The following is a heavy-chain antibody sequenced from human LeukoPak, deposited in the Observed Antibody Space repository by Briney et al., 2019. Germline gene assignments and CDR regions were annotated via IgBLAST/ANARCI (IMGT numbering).Heavy chain of an antibody. CDR2: IRYDGSNK. CDR1: GFTFSSYG. V-gene: IGHV3-30*02. Sequence: GGSLRLSCAASGFTFSSYGMHWVRQAPGKGLECVAFIRYDGSNKYYADSVKGRFTISRDNSKNTLYLQMNSLRAEDTAVYYCAKDSQWGKVGTKGGYFDYWGQGTLVTVSS. J-gene: IGHJ4*02. D-gene: IGHD1-26*01. CDR3: AKDSQWGKVGTKGGYFDY.